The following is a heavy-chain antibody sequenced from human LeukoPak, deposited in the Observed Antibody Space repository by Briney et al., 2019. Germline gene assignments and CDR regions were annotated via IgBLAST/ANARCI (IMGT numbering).Heavy chain of an antibody. J-gene: IGHJ4*02. CDR3: AKPLSYYDFWSGIFDY. D-gene: IGHD3-3*01. V-gene: IGHV3-23*01. CDR1: GFTFSRSA. Sequence: PGGSLRLSCAASGFTFSRSAMSWVRQAPGKGLEWVSAISGSGGSTSYADSVKGRFTISRDNSKNTLYLQMNSLRAEDTAVYYCAKPLSYYDFWSGIFDYWGQGTLVTVSS. CDR2: ISGSGGST.